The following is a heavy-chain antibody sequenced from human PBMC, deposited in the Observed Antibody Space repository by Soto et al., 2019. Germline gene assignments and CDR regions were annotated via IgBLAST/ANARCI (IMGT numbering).Heavy chain of an antibody. Sequence: EVQLVESGGGLVQPGGSLRLSCAASGFTFSSYSMNWVRQAPGKGLEWVSYISSSSSTIYYADSVKGRFTISRDNAKNSLYLQMNSLRDEYTAVYYCARVIIQGQVLFGPKRYFDLWGRGTLVTVSS. CDR2: ISSSSSTI. CDR3: ARVIIQGQVLFGPKRYFDL. D-gene: IGHD3-3*01. V-gene: IGHV3-48*02. J-gene: IGHJ2*01. CDR1: GFTFSSYS.